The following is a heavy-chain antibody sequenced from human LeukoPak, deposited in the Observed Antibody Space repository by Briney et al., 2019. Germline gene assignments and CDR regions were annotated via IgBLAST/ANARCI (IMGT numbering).Heavy chain of an antibody. CDR3: ARGDYYGSPKTVAA. J-gene: IGHJ5*02. V-gene: IGHV1-2*02. Sequence: GASVKVSCKASGYTFTGYYMHWVRQAPGQGLEWMGWINPNSGGTNYAQKFQGRVTMTRDTSISTAYMELSGLRSDDTAIYYCARGDYYGSPKTVAAWGQGTLVTVSS. D-gene: IGHD3-10*01. CDR2: INPNSGGT. CDR1: GYTFTGYY.